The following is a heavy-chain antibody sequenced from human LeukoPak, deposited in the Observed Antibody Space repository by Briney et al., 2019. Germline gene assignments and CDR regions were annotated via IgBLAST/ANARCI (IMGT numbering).Heavy chain of an antibody. D-gene: IGHD6-13*01. CDR3: ANDNAYSSSWYYYYYMDV. V-gene: IGHV3-23*01. CDR2: IRGNGET. CDR1: GLSFSSFA. Sequence: PGGSLRLSCAASGLSFSSFAMSWVRQGPARGLEWVSSIRGNGETFYADSVKGRFTLSSDSSRNTVYFQLNNLRADDTAVYYCANDNAYSSSWYYYYYMDVWGKGTTVTVSS. J-gene: IGHJ6*03.